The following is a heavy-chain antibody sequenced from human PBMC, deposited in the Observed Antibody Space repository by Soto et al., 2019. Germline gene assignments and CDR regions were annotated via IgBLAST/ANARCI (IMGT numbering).Heavy chain of an antibody. V-gene: IGHV5-51*01. D-gene: IGHD6-19*01. CDR1: GYMFTSYW. CDR3: ARRITSSTGWDY. Sequence: PGESLKISSKGWGYMFTSYWIGWVRQMPGKGLEWMGIIHGGYSNTRYSPSLDGQVTISTDKSINTAYLQWSSVKASDTAMYYCARRITSSTGWDYWGQGTLVTVSS. CDR2: IHGGYSNT. J-gene: IGHJ4*02.